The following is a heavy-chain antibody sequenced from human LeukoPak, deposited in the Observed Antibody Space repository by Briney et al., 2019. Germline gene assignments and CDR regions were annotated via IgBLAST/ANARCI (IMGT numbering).Heavy chain of an antibody. CDR1: GLTFSAYS. CDR3: ARPLGYSSSWYGWFDP. J-gene: IGHJ5*02. Sequence: GGSLRLSCAASGLTFSAYSMSWVRQAPGKGLEWVSAIGVSGVDTYYADSVKGRFTVSRDNSKNTLYLQMNSLRAEDTAVYYCARPLGYSSSWYGWFDPWGQGTLVTVSS. V-gene: IGHV3-23*01. D-gene: IGHD6-13*01. CDR2: IGVSGVDT.